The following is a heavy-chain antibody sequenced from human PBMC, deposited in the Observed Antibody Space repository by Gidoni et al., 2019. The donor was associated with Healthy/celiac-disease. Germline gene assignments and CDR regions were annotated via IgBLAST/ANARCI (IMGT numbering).Heavy chain of an antibody. D-gene: IGHD6-19*01. J-gene: IGHJ4*02. Sequence: QVQLVESGGGLVKPGGSLRLSCAASGFPFSDYYMSWIRQAPGKGLEWVSYISSSSSYTNYADSVKGRFTISRDNAKNSLYLQMNSLRAEDTAVYYCAREKYSSGWYPDYWGQGTLVTVSS. CDR3: AREKYSSGWYPDY. V-gene: IGHV3-11*05. CDR2: ISSSSSYT. CDR1: GFPFSDYY.